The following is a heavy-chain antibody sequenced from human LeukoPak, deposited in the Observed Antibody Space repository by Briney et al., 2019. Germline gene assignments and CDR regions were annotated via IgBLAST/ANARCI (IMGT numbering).Heavy chain of an antibody. CDR3: ARDRTMVRGVIRTGIDY. V-gene: IGHV4-34*01. Sequence: PSETLSLTCAVYGGPFSGYYWSWIRQPPGKGLEWIGEINRSGSTNYNPPLKSRVTISVDTSKNQFSLKLSSVTAADTAVYYCARDRTMVRGVIRTGIDYWGQGTLVTVSS. J-gene: IGHJ4*02. D-gene: IGHD3-10*01. CDR2: INRSGST. CDR1: GGPFSGYY.